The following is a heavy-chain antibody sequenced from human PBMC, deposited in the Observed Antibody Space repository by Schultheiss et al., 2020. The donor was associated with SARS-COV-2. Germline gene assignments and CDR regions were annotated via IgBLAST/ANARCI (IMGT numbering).Heavy chain of an antibody. D-gene: IGHD3-22*01. Sequence: GGSLRLSCAASGFTFSSYAMHWVRQAPGKGLEWVAIISYDGSNKYYADSVKGRFTISRDNAKNSLYLQMNSLRAEDTAVYYCARAKVDSSGYYYGGEYYWGQGTLVTVSS. CDR2: ISYDGSNK. CDR3: ARAKVDSSGYYYGGEYY. V-gene: IGHV3-30*07. J-gene: IGHJ4*02. CDR1: GFTFSSYA.